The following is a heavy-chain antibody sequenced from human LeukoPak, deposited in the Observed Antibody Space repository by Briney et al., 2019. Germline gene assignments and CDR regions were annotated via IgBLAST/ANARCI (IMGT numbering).Heavy chain of an antibody. CDR1: GGSISNYY. D-gene: IGHD2-15*01. J-gene: IGHJ4*02. V-gene: IGHV4-4*07. Sequence: SETLSLTCTVSGGSISNYYWSWIRQPAGKGLEWIGRIYTSGSTNYNPSLKSRVTISVDTSKNQFSLKLSSVTAADTAVYYCARGDGCSGGSCYHDYWGQGTLVTVSS. CDR2: IYTSGST. CDR3: ARGDGCSGGSCYHDY.